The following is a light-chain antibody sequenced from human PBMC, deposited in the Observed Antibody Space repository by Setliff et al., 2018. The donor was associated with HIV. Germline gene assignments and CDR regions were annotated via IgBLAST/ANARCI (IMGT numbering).Light chain of an antibody. J-gene: IGLJ3*02. CDR3: SSYTPSDARRV. CDR2: DVS. V-gene: IGLV2-14*01. Sequence: QSALTQPASLSGSPGQSITIPCTGNSTDSGDYNFISWFQQHPGKAPKLLVYDVSDRPSGISDRFSGSKSGNTASLTISGLQADDEANYYCSSYTPSDARRVFGGGTKVTVL. CDR1: STDSGDYNF.